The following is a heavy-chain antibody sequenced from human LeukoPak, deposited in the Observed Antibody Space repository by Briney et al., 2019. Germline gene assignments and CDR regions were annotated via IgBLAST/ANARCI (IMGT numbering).Heavy chain of an antibody. CDR2: VYSSVST. V-gene: IGHV4-59*01. J-gene: IGHJ4*02. CDR1: GGSLSRYY. CDR3: ARGSYGAPIDN. D-gene: IGHD3-10*01. Sequence: SETLSLTCTVSGGSLSRYYLFWFRQSPGKGPEWIGYVYSSVSTNYNPSLKSRVTISIDTSENQFSLKLTSMTAADTAVYYCARGSYGAPIDNWGQGILVTVSS.